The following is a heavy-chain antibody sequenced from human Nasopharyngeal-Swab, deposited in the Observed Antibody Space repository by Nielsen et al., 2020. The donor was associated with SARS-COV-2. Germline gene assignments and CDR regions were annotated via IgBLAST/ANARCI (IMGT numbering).Heavy chain of an antibody. J-gene: IGHJ6*03. CDR1: GFTFSSYG. Sequence: GESLKISCAASGFTFSSYGMHWVRQAPGKGLEWVAFIRYDGSNKYYADSVQGRFPIFRDNSKNTLYLQMNSLRAEDTAVYYCAKGVGSRDGYFGLGYYYMDVWGKGTTVTVSS. CDR3: AKGVGSRDGYFGLGYYYMDV. V-gene: IGHV3-30*02. D-gene: IGHD5-24*01. CDR2: IRYDGSNK.